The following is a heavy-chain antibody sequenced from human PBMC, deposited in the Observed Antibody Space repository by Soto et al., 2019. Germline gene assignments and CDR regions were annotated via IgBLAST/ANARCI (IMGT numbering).Heavy chain of an antibody. CDR1: GFTFSDYY. CDR3: ARDGGEVIPAAIGGGYGMDV. CDR2: ISGSNIYT. J-gene: IGHJ6*02. D-gene: IGHD2-2*01. V-gene: IGHV3-11*06. Sequence: QVQLVESGGGLVKPGGSLRLSCAASGFTFSDYYMSWIRQAPGTGLEWISYISGSNIYTNYADSVKGRFTISRDNANNSLYLQMDSLRVEDTAVYYCARDGGEVIPAAIGGGYGMDVLGQGTTVTVSS.